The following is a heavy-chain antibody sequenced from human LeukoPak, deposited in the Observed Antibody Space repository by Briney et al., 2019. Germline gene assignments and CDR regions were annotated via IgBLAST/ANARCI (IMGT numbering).Heavy chain of an antibody. CDR2: IYYSGST. V-gene: IGHV4-59*12. Sequence: PSETLSLTCTVSGGSISSYYWSWIRQPPGKGLEWIGYIYYSGSTNYNPSLKSRVTISVDTSKNQFSLKLSSVTAADTAVYYCARDIYGFDYWGQGTLVTVSS. CDR3: ARDIYGFDY. J-gene: IGHJ4*02. D-gene: IGHD4-17*01. CDR1: GGSISSYY.